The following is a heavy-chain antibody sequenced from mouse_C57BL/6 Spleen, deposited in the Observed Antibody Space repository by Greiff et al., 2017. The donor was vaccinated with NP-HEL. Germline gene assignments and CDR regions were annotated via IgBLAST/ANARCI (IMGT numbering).Heavy chain of an antibody. CDR1: GFTFSDYG. V-gene: IGHV5-17*01. Sequence: EVKVVESGGGLVKPGGSLKLSCAASGFTFSDYGMHWVRQAPEKGLEWVAYISSGSSTIYYADTVKGRFTISRDNAKNTLFLQMTSLRSEDTAMYYCARRRSNFYYAMDYWGQGTSVTVSS. D-gene: IGHD2-5*01. CDR3: ARRRSNFYYAMDY. CDR2: ISSGSSTI. J-gene: IGHJ4*01.